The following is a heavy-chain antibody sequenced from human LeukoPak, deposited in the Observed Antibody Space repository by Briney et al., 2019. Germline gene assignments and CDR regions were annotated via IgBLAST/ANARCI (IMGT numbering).Heavy chain of an antibody. Sequence: GGSLRLSCAASGFTFSSYGMHWVRQAPGKGLEWVAFIRYDGSNKCYADSVKGRFTISRDNSKNTLYLQMNSLRAEDTAVYYCAKWGGGDHRDYWGQGTLVTVSS. CDR1: GFTFSSYG. CDR2: IRYDGSNK. CDR3: AKWGGGDHRDY. J-gene: IGHJ4*02. V-gene: IGHV3-30*02. D-gene: IGHD2-21*02.